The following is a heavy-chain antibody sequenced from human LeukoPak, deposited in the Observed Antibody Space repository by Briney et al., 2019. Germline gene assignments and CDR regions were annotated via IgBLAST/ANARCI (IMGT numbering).Heavy chain of an antibody. CDR2: ISSSGST. CDR3: AREGFMIVPYYSDY. Sequence: SETLSLTCTVSGGSISSYYWTWIRQPAGQGLEWIGRISSSGSTNYNPSLKSRVTISVDTSKNQFSLRLSSVTAADTAVYYCAREGFMIVPYYSDYWGQGTLVTVSS. CDR1: GGSISSYY. J-gene: IGHJ4*02. V-gene: IGHV4-4*07. D-gene: IGHD3-22*01.